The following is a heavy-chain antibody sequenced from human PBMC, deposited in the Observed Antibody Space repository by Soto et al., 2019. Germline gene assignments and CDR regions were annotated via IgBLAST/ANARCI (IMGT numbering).Heavy chain of an antibody. CDR1: GFTFSSYA. J-gene: IGHJ4*02. D-gene: IGHD2-2*02. Sequence: WGSRRLSCAASGFTFSSYAMSWVRQAPGKGLEWVSAISGSVGSTYYADSVKGRFTISRDNSKNTLYLQMNSLRAEDTAVYYCAKDSGYCSSTSGYTEYYSDCLGQGTLVTVSA. V-gene: IGHV3-23*01. CDR3: AKDSGYCSSTSGYTEYYSDC. CDR2: ISGSVGST.